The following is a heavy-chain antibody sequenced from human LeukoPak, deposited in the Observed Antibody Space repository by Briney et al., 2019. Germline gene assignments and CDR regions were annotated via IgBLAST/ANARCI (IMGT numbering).Heavy chain of an antibody. J-gene: IGHJ4*02. D-gene: IGHD3-22*01. V-gene: IGHV4-38-2*02. CDR1: GYSISSGYY. Sequence: SETLSLTCTVSGYSISSGYYWGWIRQPPGKGLEWIGSIYHSGSTYYNPSLKSRVTISVDTSKNQFPLKLSSVTAADTAVYYCARVDDSSDYFDYWGQGTLVTVSS. CDR3: ARVDDSSDYFDY. CDR2: IYHSGST.